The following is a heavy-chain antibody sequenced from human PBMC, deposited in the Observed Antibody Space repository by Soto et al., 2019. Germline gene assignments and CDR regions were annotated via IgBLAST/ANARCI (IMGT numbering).Heavy chain of an antibody. CDR1: GGSISSSSYY. Sequence: SETLSLTCTVSGGSISSSSYYWGWIRQPPGKGLEWIGSIYYSGSTYYNPSLKSRVTISVDTSKNQFSLKLSSVTAADTAVYYCASANYGSGSYSEAGFDYYYMDVWGKGTTVTVSS. CDR3: ASANYGSGSYSEAGFDYYYMDV. CDR2: IYYSGST. D-gene: IGHD3-10*01. J-gene: IGHJ6*03. V-gene: IGHV4-39*01.